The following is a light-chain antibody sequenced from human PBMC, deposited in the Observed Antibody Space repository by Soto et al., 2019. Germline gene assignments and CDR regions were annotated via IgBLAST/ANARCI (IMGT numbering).Light chain of an antibody. CDR3: LQYYTYSWT. CDR2: KAS. V-gene: IGKV1-5*03. CDR1: QSISSW. Sequence: DIQMTQSPSTLSASVGDRVTITCRASQSISSWLAWYQQKPGKAPKLLIYKASTLKSGVPSRFSGSGSGTDFTLTISSLQSEDFASYYCLQYYTYSWTFGQGTKVDIK. J-gene: IGKJ1*01.